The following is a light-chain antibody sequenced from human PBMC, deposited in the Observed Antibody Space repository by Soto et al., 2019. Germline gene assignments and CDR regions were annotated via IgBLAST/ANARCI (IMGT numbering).Light chain of an antibody. J-gene: IGKJ1*01. V-gene: IGKV1-5*01. CDR2: DAS. CDR3: HQFNSYPWT. Sequence: DIQMTQSPSTLSASVGDRVTITCRASQSISMWLAWYQQKPGKAPQLLIYDASDLENGVPSRFSGSGSGTEFTLTISSLQPEDFATYYCHQFNSYPWTFGQGTKVDIK. CDR1: QSISMW.